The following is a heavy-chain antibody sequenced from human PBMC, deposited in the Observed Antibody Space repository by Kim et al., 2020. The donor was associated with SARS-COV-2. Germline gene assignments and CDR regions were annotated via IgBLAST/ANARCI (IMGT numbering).Heavy chain of an antibody. CDR3: AKSPYYDILTGPDAFDI. CDR1: GFTFSSYA. D-gene: IGHD3-9*01. V-gene: IGHV3-23*01. J-gene: IGHJ3*02. CDR2: ISGSGGST. Sequence: GGSLRLSCAASGFTFSSYAMSWVRQAPGKGLEWVSAISGSGGSTYYADSVKGRFTISRDNSKNTLYLQMNSLRAEDTAVYYCAKSPYYDILTGPDAFDIWGQGTMVTVSS.